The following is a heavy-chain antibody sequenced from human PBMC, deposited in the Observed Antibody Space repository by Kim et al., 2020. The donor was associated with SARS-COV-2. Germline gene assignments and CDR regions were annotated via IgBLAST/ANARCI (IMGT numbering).Heavy chain of an antibody. D-gene: IGHD3-10*01. CDR3: ARMTDGSAYY. J-gene: IGHJ4*02. Sequence: NTGLVQKFQGRVTMTRNTSISTAYMELSSLRSEDTAVYYCARMTDGSAYYWGQGTLVTVSS. V-gene: IGHV1-8*01. CDR2: NT.